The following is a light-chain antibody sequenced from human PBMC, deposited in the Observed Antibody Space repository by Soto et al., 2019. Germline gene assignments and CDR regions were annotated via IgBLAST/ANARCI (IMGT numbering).Light chain of an antibody. J-gene: IGKJ3*01. CDR1: QSITNY. CDR2: AAS. CDR3: QQSYSTPFT. V-gene: IGKV1-39*01. Sequence: DIQMTQSPSSLSASVGDRVTITCRASQSITNYLNWYQQKPGKAPKLLIYAASSLQSGVPSRFSGSGSGTDFTLSISSLRPEDFATYYCQQSYSTPFTFGPGTKVDI.